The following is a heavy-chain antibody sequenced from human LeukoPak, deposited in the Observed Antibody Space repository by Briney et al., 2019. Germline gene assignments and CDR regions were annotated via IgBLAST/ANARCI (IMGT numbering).Heavy chain of an antibody. V-gene: IGHV4-31*03. J-gene: IGHJ4*02. D-gene: IGHD2-15*01. CDR3: ARKDGDY. CDR2: IYYSGST. Sequence: PSETLSLTCTVSGGSISSGGYYWSCIRQHPGKGLEWIGYIYYSGSTYYNPSLKSRVTISVDTSKNQVSLKLSSVTAADTAVYYCARKDGDYWGQGILVTVSS. CDR1: GGSISSGGYY.